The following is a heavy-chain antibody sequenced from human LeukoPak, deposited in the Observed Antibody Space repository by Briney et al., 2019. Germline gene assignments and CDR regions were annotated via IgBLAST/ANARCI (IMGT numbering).Heavy chain of an antibody. CDR3: ARDRSGYCGGTSCLLFDY. J-gene: IGHJ4*02. D-gene: IGHD2-15*01. V-gene: IGHV1-18*01. CDR1: GYNFPSHG. CDR2: ISVDIGNT. Sequence: ASVKVSFKASGYNFPSHGISWVRQAPGQGLEWMGWISVDIGNTNYAQRLQGRVTMTTGTSTTTAYMGLTSLTSDDTAVYYCARDRSGYCGGTSCLLFDYWGQGTLVTVSS.